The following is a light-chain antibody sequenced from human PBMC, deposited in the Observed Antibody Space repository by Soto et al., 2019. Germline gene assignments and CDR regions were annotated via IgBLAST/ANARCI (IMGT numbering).Light chain of an antibody. CDR2: GAS. J-gene: IGKJ4*01. V-gene: IGKV3-15*01. Sequence: EVVMTQSPATLSMSPGERATLSCRASPTVSSNLAWYQQKPGQTPRLLIYGASIRAPGIPARFSGSGSGTDFTLTISSLQSEDFAVYYCQQYNNWPLTFGGGTKVEIK. CDR1: PTVSSN. CDR3: QQYNNWPLT.